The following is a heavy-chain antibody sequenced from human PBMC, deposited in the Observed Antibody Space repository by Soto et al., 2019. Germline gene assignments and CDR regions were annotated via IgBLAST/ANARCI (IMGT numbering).Heavy chain of an antibody. D-gene: IGHD2-15*01. CDR3: VIQRSGVVY. J-gene: IGHJ4*02. CDR2: INPNNGGT. CDR1: GYSFTGNS. Sequence: QVHLVQSGAEVKKPGASVRVSCKASGYSFTGNSMHWVRQAPGQGLEWMGWINPNNGGTNYAQRFRGWVTMTRDTSVSTAYMDLNRLKSDETAVYYCVIQRSGVVYWCQGTLVTVSS. V-gene: IGHV1-2*04.